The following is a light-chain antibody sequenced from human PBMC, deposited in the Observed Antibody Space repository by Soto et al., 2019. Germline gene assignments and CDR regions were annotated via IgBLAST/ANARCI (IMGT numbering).Light chain of an antibody. J-gene: IGKJ3*01. CDR3: QHFYSTPIT. Sequence: DIVLTQSPDSLSVSLGERATINCKSSQSLYSSNNKNSLAWYQQKPGQPPKLLIYWASTRESGVPDRFSGSGSGTDFTLTISSLQAEDVAVYYCQHFYSTPITYGPGTNVDIK. CDR1: QSLYSSNNKNS. V-gene: IGKV4-1*01. CDR2: WAS.